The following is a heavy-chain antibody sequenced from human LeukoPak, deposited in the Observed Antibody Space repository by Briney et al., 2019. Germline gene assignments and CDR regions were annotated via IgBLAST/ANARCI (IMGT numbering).Heavy chain of an antibody. CDR2: ITNNGSTI. CDR3: ARDQWLAYYYHGMDV. Sequence: PGGSLRLSCAASGXTFSTYAMNWVRQAPGKGSEWVSYITNNGSTIYYADSVKGRFTISRDKAENSLYLQMNSLRAEDTAIYYCARDQWLAYYYHGMDVWGQGTTVTVSS. J-gene: IGHJ6*02. D-gene: IGHD6-19*01. V-gene: IGHV3-48*03. CDR1: GXTFSTYA.